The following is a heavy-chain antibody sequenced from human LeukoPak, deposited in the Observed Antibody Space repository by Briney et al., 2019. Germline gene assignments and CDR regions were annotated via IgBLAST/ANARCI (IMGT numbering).Heavy chain of an antibody. CDR3: RAAADLNDY. J-gene: IGHJ4*02. CDR1: GFTFSGSA. D-gene: IGHD6-13*01. CDR2: IRSKADSYTT. Sequence: GGSLRLSCAASGFTFSGSAMHWVRPASGKGLEWLGRIRSKADSYTTAYAASVKGRFIVSRDDSKNTAYLQMNSLKTEDTAVYYCRAAADLNDYWGQGTLGTVSS. V-gene: IGHV3-73*01.